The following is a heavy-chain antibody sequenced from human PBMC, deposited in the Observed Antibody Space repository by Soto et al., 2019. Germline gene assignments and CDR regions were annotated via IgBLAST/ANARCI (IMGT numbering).Heavy chain of an antibody. D-gene: IGHD3-9*01. CDR1: GLTFSSYA. J-gene: IGHJ4*02. CDR3: AKLTPPTIFSPWGPVDY. CDR2: ISGSGGST. V-gene: IGHV3-23*01. Sequence: GGSLRLSCAASGLTFSSYAMSWVRQAPGKGLEWVSAISGSGGSTYYADSVKGRFTISRDNSKNTLYLQMNSLRAEDTAVYYCAKLTPPTIFSPWGPVDYWGQGTLVTVSS.